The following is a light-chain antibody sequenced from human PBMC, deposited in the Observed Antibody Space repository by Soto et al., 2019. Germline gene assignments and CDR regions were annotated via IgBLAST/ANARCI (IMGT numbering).Light chain of an antibody. Sequence: DIQLTQSPYTLSSSVGDRVTLTCRASQSISSWLAWYQQKPGKAPKLLIYKASSLESGVPSRFSGSGSGTEFTLTISSLQPDDFATYYCQQYSTYTPRTFGQGTKVDIK. J-gene: IGKJ1*01. CDR3: QQYSTYTPRT. CDR2: KAS. CDR1: QSISSW. V-gene: IGKV1-5*03.